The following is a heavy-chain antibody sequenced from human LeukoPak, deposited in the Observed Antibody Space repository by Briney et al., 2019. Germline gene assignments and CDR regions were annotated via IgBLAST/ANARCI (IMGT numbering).Heavy chain of an antibody. D-gene: IGHD3-16*01. CDR2: IKSKGDGGTT. V-gene: IGHV3-15*01. CDR1: GFTFSNTW. CDR3: TTDRFD. J-gene: IGHJ4*02. Sequence: GGSLRLSCAASGFTFSNTWMSWVRQAPGKGLEWVGRIKSKGDGGTTDYAAPVKGRFTISRGDSKNTLSLQMNSLKTEDTAVYYCTTDRFDWGQGTLVTVSS.